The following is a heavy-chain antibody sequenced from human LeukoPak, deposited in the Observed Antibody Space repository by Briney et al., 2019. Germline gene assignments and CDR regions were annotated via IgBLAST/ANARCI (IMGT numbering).Heavy chain of an antibody. V-gene: IGHV1-18*01. D-gene: IGHD3-22*01. J-gene: IGHJ4*02. CDR3: ARDGRYYDSSGYTHFDY. Sequence: GASVKVSCKASGGTFSSYAISWVRQAPGQGLEWMGWISAYNGNTNYAQKLQGRVTMTTDTFTSTAYMELRSLRSDDTAVYYCARDGRYYDSSGYTHFDYWGQGTLVTVSS. CDR1: GGTFSSYA. CDR2: ISAYNGNT.